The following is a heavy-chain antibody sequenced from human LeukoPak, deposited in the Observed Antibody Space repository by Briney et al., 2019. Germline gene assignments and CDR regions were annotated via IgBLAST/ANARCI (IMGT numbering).Heavy chain of an antibody. CDR3: ARATVATPSEFDY. CDR1: GFTFSSYW. V-gene: IGHV4-31*11. Sequence: LRLSRAASGFTFSSYWMTWIRQHPGKGLEWIGYISYSGNTYYNPSLKSRVSISADTPKNQFSLKLSSTTAADTAVYYCARATVATPSEFDYWGQGTLVTVSS. D-gene: IGHD4-17*01. J-gene: IGHJ4*02. CDR2: ISYSGNT.